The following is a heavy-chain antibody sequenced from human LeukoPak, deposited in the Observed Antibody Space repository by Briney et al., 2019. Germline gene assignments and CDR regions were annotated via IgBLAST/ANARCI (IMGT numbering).Heavy chain of an antibody. V-gene: IGHV3-53*01. J-gene: IGHJ4*02. D-gene: IGHD6-19*01. CDR3: ASGGHGGGWTNFEY. CDR1: GFTVSRNN. Sequence: GGSLRLSCAASGFTVSRNNLIWVRQPPGKGLEWVSVIYSGDSTYYAESVQGRFTISRDRTKNTVYLQMNSLRAEDTAVYYCASGGHGGGWTNFEYWGQGTLVTVSS. CDR2: IYSGDST.